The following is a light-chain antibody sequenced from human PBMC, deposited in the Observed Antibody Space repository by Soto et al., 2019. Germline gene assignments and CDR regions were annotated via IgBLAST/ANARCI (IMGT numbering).Light chain of an antibody. CDR2: NVS. CDR1: SSDVGGYNY. CDR3: SSFTSSSTLV. V-gene: IGLV2-14*01. Sequence: QSVLTQPASVSGSPGQSITISCTGTSSDVGGYNYVSWYQQHPGKAPKLMIHNVSNRPSGVPNRFSGSKSGYTASLTISGLQAEDEADYYCSSFTSSSTLVFGGGTKVTVL. J-gene: IGLJ2*01.